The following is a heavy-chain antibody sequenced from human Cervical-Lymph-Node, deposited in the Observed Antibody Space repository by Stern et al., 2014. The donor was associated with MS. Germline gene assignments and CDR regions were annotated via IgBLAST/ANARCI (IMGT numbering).Heavy chain of an antibody. V-gene: IGHV3-21*01. CDR3: ARDPGPGSPYYFDY. CDR1: GFTFSSYS. D-gene: IGHD3-10*01. J-gene: IGHJ4*02. CDR2: ISSTSSYI. Sequence: EVQLVESGGGLVKPGGSLRLSCAASGFTFSSYSMNWVRQAPGKGLEWVSSISSTSSYIHYADPVKGRFTISRDNAKNSLYLQMNSLRAEDTAVFYCARDPGPGSPYYFDYWGQGSLVTVSS.